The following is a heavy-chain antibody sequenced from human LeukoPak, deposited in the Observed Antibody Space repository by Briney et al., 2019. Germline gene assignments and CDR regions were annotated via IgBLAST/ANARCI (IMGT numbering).Heavy chain of an antibody. CDR1: GGSISSYY. J-gene: IGHJ4*02. D-gene: IGHD4-17*01. Sequence: SETLSLTCTVSGGSISSYYWSWIRQPPGKGLEWIGYVYYSGSTNYNPSLKSRVTISVDTSKNQFSLKLSSVTAADTAVYYCGRETTYFGGGYWGQGTLVTVSS. CDR3: GRETTYFGGGY. V-gene: IGHV4-59*01. CDR2: VYYSGST.